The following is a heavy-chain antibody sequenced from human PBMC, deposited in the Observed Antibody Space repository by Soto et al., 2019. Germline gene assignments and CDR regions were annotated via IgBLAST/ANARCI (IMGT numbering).Heavy chain of an antibody. D-gene: IGHD1-26*01. CDR2: IYYGGNT. CDR1: GGSISSGGYY. Sequence: QVQLQESGPGLVKPSQTLSLTCTVSGGSISSGGYYWTWIRQHPGKGLEWIGYIYYGGNTYYNPSLKSRVTISEDTSKNQFSLKLSSVTAADTAVYYCAISSYPLYYAMDVWGQGTTVTVSS. CDR3: AISSYPLYYAMDV. J-gene: IGHJ6*02. V-gene: IGHV4-31*03.